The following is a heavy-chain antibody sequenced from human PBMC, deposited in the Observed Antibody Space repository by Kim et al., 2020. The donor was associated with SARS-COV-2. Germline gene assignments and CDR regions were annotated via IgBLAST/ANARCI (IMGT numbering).Heavy chain of an antibody. CDR1: GYTFTSYG. V-gene: IGHV1-18*01. CDR2: ISAYNGNT. J-gene: IGHJ6*01. Sequence: ASVKVSCKASGYTFTSYGISWGRQAPGQGLEWMGWISAYNGNTNYAPKLQGRVTMTTDTSTSTAYMELRSLRSDDTAVYYCARDRKYSSGWYHGLNYYYGMEVWGQGTKVTVSP. CDR3: ARDRKYSSGWYHGLNYYYGMEV. D-gene: IGHD6-19*01.